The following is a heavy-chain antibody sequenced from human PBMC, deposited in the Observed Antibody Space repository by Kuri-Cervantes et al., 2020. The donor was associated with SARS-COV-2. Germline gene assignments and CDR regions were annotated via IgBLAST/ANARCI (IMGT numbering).Heavy chain of an antibody. Sequence: SVKVSCKASGGTFSSYAISWVRQAPGQGLEWMGGIIPIFGTANYAQKFQGRVTIIADEPTSTAYMELSSLRSEDTAVYYCARDTRGGLFQPDAFDIWGQGTMVTVSS. CDR3: ARDTRGGLFQPDAFDI. CDR1: GGTFSSYA. V-gene: IGHV1-69*13. D-gene: IGHD3-22*01. CDR2: IIPIFGTA. J-gene: IGHJ3*02.